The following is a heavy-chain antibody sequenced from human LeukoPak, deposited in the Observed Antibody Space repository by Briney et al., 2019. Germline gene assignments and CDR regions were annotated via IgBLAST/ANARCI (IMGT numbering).Heavy chain of an antibody. V-gene: IGHV2-26*01. CDR3: ARTSITFAGIILGPRYHIDL. J-gene: IGHJ6*03. D-gene: IGHD3-16*01. CDR1: AFSVRNIRVG. CDR2: ILSNDEK. Sequence: SGPTLVNPTETLTLTCTVFAFSVRNIRVGVSWIRQPPGKAPEWLAHILSNDEKTYNTSLKSRLTISKDTSKSQVVLTMSNMDPVDTATYYCARTSITFAGIILGPRYHIDLWGAGTTVTVSS.